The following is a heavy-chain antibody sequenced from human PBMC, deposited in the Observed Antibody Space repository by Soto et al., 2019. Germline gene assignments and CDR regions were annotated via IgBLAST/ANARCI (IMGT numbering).Heavy chain of an antibody. CDR2: MNSKTGNT. J-gene: IGHJ4*02. D-gene: IGHD3-9*01. V-gene: IGHV1-8*01. Sequence: GASVKVSCKASGYTFTNFDINWVRQAAGQGLEWMGWMNSKTGNTGYAPKFKGRVTMTRNTSTSTAYMELNRLRSEDTAVYYCARVRRYFDGSAGHWGQGTLVTVSS. CDR3: ARVRRYFDGSAGH. CDR1: GYTFTNFD.